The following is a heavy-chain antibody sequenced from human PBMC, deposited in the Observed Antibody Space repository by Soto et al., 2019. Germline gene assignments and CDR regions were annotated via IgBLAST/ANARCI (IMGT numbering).Heavy chain of an antibody. CDR3: ARRAKQQLVPRLSPYIYGMDV. V-gene: IGHV4-31*03. CDR1: GGSISSGGYY. D-gene: IGHD6-13*01. J-gene: IGHJ6*02. CDR2: IYYSGST. Sequence: SETLSLTCTVSGGSISSGGYYWSWIRQHPGKGLEWIGYIYYSGSTYYNPSFKSRVTISVDTSKNQFSLKLSSVTAADTAVYYCARRAKQQLVPRLSPYIYGMDVWGQGTTVTVSS.